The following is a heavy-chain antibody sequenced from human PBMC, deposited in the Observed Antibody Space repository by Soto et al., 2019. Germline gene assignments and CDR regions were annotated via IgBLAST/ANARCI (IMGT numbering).Heavy chain of an antibody. V-gene: IGHV3-23*01. CDR2: ISPSSGTT. Sequence: EVQLLESGGDSVQPGGSLRLSCAASGFTFRNYAMGWVRQAPGKGLEWVSGISPSSGTTYYADSVKGRFTISRDNSKNTLYLQMGSLRPEDSAIYYCAKHVPDPNPYWGQGTRVIVST. CDR3: AKHVPDPNPY. CDR1: GFTFRNYA. J-gene: IGHJ4*02.